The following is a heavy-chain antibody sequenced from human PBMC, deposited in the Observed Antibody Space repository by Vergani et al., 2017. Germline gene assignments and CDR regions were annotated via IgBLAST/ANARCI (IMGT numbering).Heavy chain of an antibody. D-gene: IGHD2-15*01. CDR3: ATAGAAYCRGASCYDFFEY. J-gene: IGHJ4*02. Sequence: QVQLVESGGGVVPTGGSLRLSCAASGFTFTNYGMHWVRQAPGKGLEWMAFTRYDGIVEYYGDSVRGRFTISRDNSKNTLYLQMNRLRPEDTAVYYCATAGAAYCRGASCYDFFEYWGQGTLVTVAS. CDR1: GFTFTNYG. V-gene: IGHV3-30*02. CDR2: TRYDGIVE.